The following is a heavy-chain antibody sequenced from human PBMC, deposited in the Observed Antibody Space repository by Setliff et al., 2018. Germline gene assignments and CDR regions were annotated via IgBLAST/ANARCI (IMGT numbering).Heavy chain of an antibody. CDR3: VRGGEGRDDSNSGS. V-gene: IGHV3-21*01. CDR1: GFTFSSYS. J-gene: IGHJ5*02. Sequence: NPGGSLRLSCAASGFTFSSYSMNWVRQAPVKGLEWVSSISSSSSYIYYADSVKGRFTISRDNAKNSLYLQMNSLRAEDTAVYYCVRGGEGRDDSNSGSWGQGTLVTVSS. CDR2: ISSSSSYI. D-gene: IGHD2-21*02.